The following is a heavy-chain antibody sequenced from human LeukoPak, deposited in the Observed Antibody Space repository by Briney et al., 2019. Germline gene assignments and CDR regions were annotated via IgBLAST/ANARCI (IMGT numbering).Heavy chain of an antibody. CDR1: GFTFSRYA. CDR3: AKTRPLDSSSWSHGDY. CDR2: ISGSGDST. Sequence: GGSLRLSCAASGFTFSRYAMSWVRQAPGKGLEWVSAISGSGDSTYYGDSVKGRFTISRDNSKNTLYLQMNSLRAEDTAVYYCAKTRPLDSSSWSHGDYWGQGTLVTVSS. V-gene: IGHV3-23*01. J-gene: IGHJ4*02. D-gene: IGHD6-13*01.